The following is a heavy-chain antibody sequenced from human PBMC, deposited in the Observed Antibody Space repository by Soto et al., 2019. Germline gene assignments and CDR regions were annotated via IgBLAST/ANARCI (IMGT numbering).Heavy chain of an antibody. CDR1: GFTFSSYA. J-gene: IGHJ5*02. Sequence: GGSLRLSCAASGFTFSSYAMHWVRQAPGKGLEWVAVISYDGSNKYYADSVKGRFTISRDNSKNTLYLQMNSLRAEHTAVYYCASSYCSSTSCYAFGPPWFDPWGQGTLVTVSS. CDR2: ISYDGSNK. D-gene: IGHD2-2*01. V-gene: IGHV3-30-3*01. CDR3: ASSYCSSTSCYAFGPPWFDP.